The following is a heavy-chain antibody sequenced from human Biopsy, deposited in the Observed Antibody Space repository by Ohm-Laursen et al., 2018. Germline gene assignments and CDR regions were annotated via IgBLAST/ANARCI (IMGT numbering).Heavy chain of an antibody. D-gene: IGHD5-12*01. Sequence: SLRLSCAASGFTFSSYSMNWVRQAPGKGLEWVSSISSSSSYIYYADSVKGRFTISRDNSKNTLYLQMSSLRAEDTALYYCAKCMTYSGDGIDCWGQGTLVTVSS. J-gene: IGHJ4*02. CDR1: GFTFSSYS. CDR2: ISSSSSYI. CDR3: AKCMTYSGDGIDC. V-gene: IGHV3-21*04.